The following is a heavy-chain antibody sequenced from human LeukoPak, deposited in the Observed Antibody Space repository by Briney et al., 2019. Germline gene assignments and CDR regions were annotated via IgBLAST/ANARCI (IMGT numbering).Heavy chain of an antibody. CDR3: ARDPGYCSGGSCYSFLY. CDR2: ISSDGTDT. D-gene: IGHD2-15*01. CDR1: GVPFTSYW. J-gene: IGHJ4*02. Sequence: PGGSLRLSCAASGVPFTSYWMHWVRQAPGKGLVWVSRISSDGTDTTYAASVKGRFTISRDNAKNTLYLQMNGLRAEDTAVYYCARDPGYCSGGSCYSFLYWGQGTLVTVSS. V-gene: IGHV3-74*01.